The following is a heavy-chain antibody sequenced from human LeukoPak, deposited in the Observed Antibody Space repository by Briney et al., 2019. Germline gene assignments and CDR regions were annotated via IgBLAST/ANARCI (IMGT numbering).Heavy chain of an antibody. Sequence: SGPKLGDPKQNPTLNCTFSRFSPRTSGVGVGWIPQPPGKAPEWLAVIYWDDDKRYSSSLKSRLTISKDTSKNQVVLTMTNMDPVDTSTYYCARWDFAYWYFDLWGRGTLVTVSS. V-gene: IGHV2-5*02. J-gene: IGHJ2*01. CDR1: RFSPRTSGVG. CDR2: IYWDDDK. CDR3: ARWDFAYWYFDL. D-gene: IGHD1-26*01.